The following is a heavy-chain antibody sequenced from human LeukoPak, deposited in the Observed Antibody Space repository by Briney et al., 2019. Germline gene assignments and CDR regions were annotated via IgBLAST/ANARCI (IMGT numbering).Heavy chain of an antibody. Sequence: PGGSLRLSCAASGFTVSSNYMSWVRQAPGKGLEWVSVIYSGGSTYYADSVKGRFTISRDNSKSTLYLQMNSLRAEDTAVYYCARDVGTAMGGGRDYWGQGTLVTVSS. V-gene: IGHV3-66*01. CDR2: IYSGGST. D-gene: IGHD5-18*01. CDR3: ARDVGTAMGGGRDY. J-gene: IGHJ4*02. CDR1: GFTVSSNY.